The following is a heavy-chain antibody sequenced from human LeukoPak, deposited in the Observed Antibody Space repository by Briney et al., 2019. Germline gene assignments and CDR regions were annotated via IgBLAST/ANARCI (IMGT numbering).Heavy chain of an antibody. Sequence: PGGSLRLSCAASGFTVSSNYMSWVRQAPGKGLEWVSVIYSGGSTYYADSVKGRFTISRHNSKNTLYLQMNSLRAEDTAVYYFARDHYYGSGSYSIYYGMDVWGQGTTVTVSS. CDR2: IYSGGST. V-gene: IGHV3-53*04. J-gene: IGHJ6*02. CDR1: GFTVSSNY. D-gene: IGHD3-10*01. CDR3: ARDHYYGSGSYSIYYGMDV.